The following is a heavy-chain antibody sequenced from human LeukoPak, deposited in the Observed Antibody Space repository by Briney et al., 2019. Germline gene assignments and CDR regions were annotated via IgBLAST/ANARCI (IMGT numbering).Heavy chain of an antibody. Sequence: GRSLRLSCAASGFSFSSFALHWVRQAPGKGLEWVAATSPAGKEIYSAAPVKGRFTISRDNSKNTLYLQMNSLTAEETAVYYCARDRSYGSGTNNPPFGYWGQGTLVTVSS. CDR1: GFSFSSFA. CDR3: ARDRSYGSGTNNPPFGY. V-gene: IGHV3-30*07. CDR2: TSPAGKEI. J-gene: IGHJ4*02. D-gene: IGHD3-10*01.